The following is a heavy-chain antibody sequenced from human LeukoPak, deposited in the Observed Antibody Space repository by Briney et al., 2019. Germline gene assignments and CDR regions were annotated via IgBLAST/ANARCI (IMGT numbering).Heavy chain of an antibody. J-gene: IGHJ4*02. CDR2: IFASGST. CDR1: GGSISSGGYY. D-gene: IGHD2-2*01. V-gene: IGHV4-61*02. Sequence: PSETLSLTCTVSGGSISSGGYYWSWIRQPAGKGLEWIGRIFASGSTNYNPSLKSRVTISIDTSKTQFSLNLISVTAADTAVYYCARVGSCSSTSCRDYWGQGTLVTVSP. CDR3: ARVGSCSSTSCRDY.